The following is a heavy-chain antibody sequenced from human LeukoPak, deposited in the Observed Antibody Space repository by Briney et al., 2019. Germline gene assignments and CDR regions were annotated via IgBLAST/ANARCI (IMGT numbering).Heavy chain of an antibody. CDR2: LSSNGGTS. D-gene: IGHD3-16*01. J-gene: IGHJ4*02. Sequence: PGGSLRLSCAASGFTFSTYAMSWVRQAPGKGLEWVSTLSSNGGTSYYADSVKGRFTISRDNAKNTLYLQMNSLRAEDTATYYCANRGRMAVGSYYFDYWGQGTLVTVSS. V-gene: IGHV3-23*01. CDR3: ANRGRMAVGSYYFDY. CDR1: GFTFSTYA.